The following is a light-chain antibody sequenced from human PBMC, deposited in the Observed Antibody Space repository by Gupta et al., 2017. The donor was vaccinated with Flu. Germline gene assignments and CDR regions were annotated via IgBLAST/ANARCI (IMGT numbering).Light chain of an antibody. CDR1: QSISSSY. CDR3: QQNSSSLT. V-gene: IGKV3-20*01. Sequence: EIVFSQSPGTLSSSAGERATLSCRASQSISSSYLGWYQEKPRQAPRLLNYASTIKATGIPNRFSGSWSRTDFTLTSSMLEAEDFAVYYCQQNSSSLTFGGGTKVEIK. CDR2: AST. J-gene: IGKJ4*02.